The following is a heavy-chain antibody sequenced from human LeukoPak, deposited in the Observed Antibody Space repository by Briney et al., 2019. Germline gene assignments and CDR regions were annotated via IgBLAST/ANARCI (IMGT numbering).Heavy chain of an antibody. CDR3: ARGVGYCSGGSCYWTFFDY. CDR1: GYTFTSYG. V-gene: IGHV1-18*01. D-gene: IGHD2-15*01. CDR2: ISAYNGNT. J-gene: IGHJ4*02. Sequence: ASVKVSCKASGYTFTSYGISWVRQAPGQGLEWMGWISAYNGNTNYAQKLQGRVTMTTDTSTSTAYMELRSLRSDDTAVYYCARGVGYCSGGSCYWTFFDYWGQGTLVTVSS.